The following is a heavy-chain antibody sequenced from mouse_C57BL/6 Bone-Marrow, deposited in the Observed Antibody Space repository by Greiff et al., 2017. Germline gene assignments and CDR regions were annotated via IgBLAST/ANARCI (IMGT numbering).Heavy chain of an antibody. V-gene: IGHV1-80*01. CDR3: ARGEY. J-gene: IGHJ2*01. Sequence: QVQLQQSGAELVKPGPSVRISCKISGYVFSNYWLNWVKRRPGKGLEWIGQIYPGDGDTNYNGKFKDKATLTADKSSSTVYMQLSSRTSEDSAVYFCARGEYWGQGTTLTVSS. CDR1: GYVFSNYW. CDR2: IYPGDGDT.